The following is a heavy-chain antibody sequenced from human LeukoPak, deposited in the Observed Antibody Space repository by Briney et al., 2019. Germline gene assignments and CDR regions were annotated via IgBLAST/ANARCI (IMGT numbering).Heavy chain of an antibody. CDR1: GGSISSYY. J-gene: IGHJ5*02. V-gene: IGHV4-59*01. CDR2: IYYSGST. D-gene: IGHD2-2*02. Sequence: SETLSLTCTVSGGSISSYYWSWIRQPPGKGLEWIGYIYYSGSTNYNPSLKSRVTISVDTPKNQFSLKLSSVTAADTAVYYCARRCSTSCYTGWFDPWGQGTLVTVSS. CDR3: ARRCSTSCYTGWFDP.